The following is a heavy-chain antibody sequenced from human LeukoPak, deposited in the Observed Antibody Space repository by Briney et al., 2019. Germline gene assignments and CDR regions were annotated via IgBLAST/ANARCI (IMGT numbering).Heavy chain of an antibody. Sequence: PSETLSLTCSVSGGSISSYYWYWIRQPAGKGLEWIGRMYSGGSSNYNPSLKSRVTVSVDTSKNQFSLKLTSVTAADTAVYYCARGTTNYYYYMDVWGKGTTVTVSS. CDR2: MYSGGSS. J-gene: IGHJ6*03. V-gene: IGHV4-4*07. D-gene: IGHD1-14*01. CDR3: ARGTTNYYYYMDV. CDR1: GGSISSYY.